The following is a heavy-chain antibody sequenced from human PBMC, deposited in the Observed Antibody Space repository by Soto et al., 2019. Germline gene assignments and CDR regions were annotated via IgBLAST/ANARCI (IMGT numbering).Heavy chain of an antibody. V-gene: IGHV4-59*01. Sequence: SETLSLTCTVSGGSISSYYWSWIRQPPGKGLEWIGYIYYSGSTNYNPSLKSRVTISVDTSKNQFSLKLSSVTAADTAVYYCARRYGSAFEIWGQGTMVTVSS. CDR1: GGSISSYY. J-gene: IGHJ3*02. CDR2: IYYSGST. CDR3: ARRYGSAFEI. D-gene: IGHD3-10*01.